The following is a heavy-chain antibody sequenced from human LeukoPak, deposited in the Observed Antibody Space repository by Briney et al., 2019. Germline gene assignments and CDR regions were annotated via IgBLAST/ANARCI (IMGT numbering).Heavy chain of an antibody. CDR1: GGSISSSSYY. Sequence: PSETLSLTCTVSGGSISSSSYYWGWIRQPPGKGLEWIGSIYYSGSTYYNPSLKSRVTISVDTSKNQFSLKLSSVTAADTAVYYCARFRGPYYDILTGRTIYTYYFDYWGQGTLVTVSS. CDR3: ARFRGPYYDILTGRTIYTYYFDY. J-gene: IGHJ4*02. CDR2: IYYSGST. D-gene: IGHD3-9*01. V-gene: IGHV4-39*07.